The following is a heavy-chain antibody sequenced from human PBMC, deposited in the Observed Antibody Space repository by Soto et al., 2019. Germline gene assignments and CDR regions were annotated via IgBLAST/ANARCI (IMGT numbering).Heavy chain of an antibody. V-gene: IGHV3-30-3*01. Sequence: GRPLRLSSAASGFTVSSYAMHWVRQATGKGLEWVAVISYDGSNKYYADSVKGRFTISRDNSKNTLYLQMNSLRAEDTAVYYCARDLGYSGYDPYYYYGMDVWGQGTTVPVSS. D-gene: IGHD5-12*01. CDR3: ARDLGYSGYDPYYYYGMDV. J-gene: IGHJ6*02. CDR2: ISYDGSNK. CDR1: GFTVSSYA.